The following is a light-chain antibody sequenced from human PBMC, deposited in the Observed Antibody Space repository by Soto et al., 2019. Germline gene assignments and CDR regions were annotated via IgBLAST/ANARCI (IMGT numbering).Light chain of an antibody. V-gene: IGKV3-20*01. CDR2: GAS. Sequence: EMVLTQSPGTLSLSPGERATLSYRASQSVSSSYLAWYQKKPGQAPRLLIYGASSMATGIPDRFSGSGSGTDFTLTISRLEPEDFAVYCCQQYGSSHLYTFGQGTTLAIK. CDR1: QSVSSSY. CDR3: QQYGSSHLYT. J-gene: IGKJ2*01.